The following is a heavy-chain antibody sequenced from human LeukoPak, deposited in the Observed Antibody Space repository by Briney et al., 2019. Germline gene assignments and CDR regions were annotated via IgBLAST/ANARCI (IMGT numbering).Heavy chain of an antibody. Sequence: SQTLSLTCAISGDSVSSNSAAWNWIRQSPSRGREWLGRTYYRSKWYNDYAVSVKSRITINPDTSKNQFSLQLNSVTPEDTAVYYCARDLSLGSSWSIHAFDIWGQGTMVTVSS. V-gene: IGHV6-1*01. J-gene: IGHJ3*02. CDR1: GDSVSSNSAA. CDR2: TYYRSKWYN. D-gene: IGHD6-13*01. CDR3: ARDLSLGSSWSIHAFDI.